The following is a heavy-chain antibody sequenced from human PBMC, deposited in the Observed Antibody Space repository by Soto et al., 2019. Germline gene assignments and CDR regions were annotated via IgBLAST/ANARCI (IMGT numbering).Heavy chain of an antibody. J-gene: IGHJ6*02. D-gene: IGHD1-26*01. Sequence: EVQLLESGGGLVQPGGSLRLSCAASGFSFSTYAMSWVRQAPGKGLEWVSVISATGGSTVYADSVKGRCTVSRDNSRNTLYLQMISLRVEDTAGYDCAKDLRSSTNYYCGMDVWGQGTTVTVSS. V-gene: IGHV3-23*01. CDR3: AKDLRSSTNYYCGMDV. CDR1: GFSFSTYA. CDR2: ISATGGST.